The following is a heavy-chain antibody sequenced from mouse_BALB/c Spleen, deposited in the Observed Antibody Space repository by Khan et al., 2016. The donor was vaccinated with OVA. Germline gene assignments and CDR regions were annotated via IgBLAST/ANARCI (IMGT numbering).Heavy chain of an antibody. Sequence: EVQLVESGGGLVKPGGSLKLSCAASGFTFSNYGMSWVRQTPEKRLEWVATISGGGSYTYYPDSVKGRFTISRDTAKNNLYLQMSSLRSEDTAFYDCARPDWDEGYAMDYWGEGTSVTVSS. J-gene: IGHJ4*01. CDR3: ARPDWDEGYAMDY. CDR2: ISGGGSYT. V-gene: IGHV5-9-2*01. D-gene: IGHD4-1*01. CDR1: GFTFSNYG.